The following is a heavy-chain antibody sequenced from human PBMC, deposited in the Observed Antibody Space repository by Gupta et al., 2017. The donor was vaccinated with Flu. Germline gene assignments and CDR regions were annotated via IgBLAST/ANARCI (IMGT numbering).Heavy chain of an antibody. V-gene: IGHV3-7*01. Sequence: CEASGFTSSSYWMVWVRQAPGKGLEWVAKIKQEAREKYYGDSVKGRFSISIDNAKNSHYLQMNNLRAEDTAVYYCARDSGRFYIEYWGQGTPGTGSS. CDR2: IKQEAREK. CDR3: ARDSGRFYIEY. J-gene: IGHJ4*02. D-gene: IGHD1-26*01. CDR1: GFTSSSYW.